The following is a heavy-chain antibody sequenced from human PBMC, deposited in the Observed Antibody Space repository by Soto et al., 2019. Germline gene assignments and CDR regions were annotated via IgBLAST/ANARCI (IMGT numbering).Heavy chain of an antibody. V-gene: IGHV3-9*01. Sequence: EVQLVESGGGLVQPGRSLRLSCAASGFTFDDYAMHWVRQAPGKGLEWVSGISWNSGSIGYADSVKGRFTISRDNAKNSLYLQMNSLRAEDTALYYCAKGMVRGVSAYYYYYMDVWGQRDHGHRLL. J-gene: IGHJ6*03. CDR1: GFTFDDYA. D-gene: IGHD3-10*01. CDR3: AKGMVRGVSAYYYYYMDV. CDR2: ISWNSGSI.